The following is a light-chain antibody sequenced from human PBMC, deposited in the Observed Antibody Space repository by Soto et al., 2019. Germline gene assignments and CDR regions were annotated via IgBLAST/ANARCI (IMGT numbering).Light chain of an antibody. CDR2: EGS. CDR3: CSNAGSSTWV. CDR1: SSDVGSYNL. Sequence: QSVLTQPPSVSGAPGQRVTISCTGTSSDVGSYNLVSWYQQHPGKAPKLMIYEGSKRPSGVSNRFSGSKSGNTASLTISGLQAEDEADYYCCSNAGSSTWVFGGGTKVTVL. J-gene: IGLJ3*02. V-gene: IGLV2-23*01.